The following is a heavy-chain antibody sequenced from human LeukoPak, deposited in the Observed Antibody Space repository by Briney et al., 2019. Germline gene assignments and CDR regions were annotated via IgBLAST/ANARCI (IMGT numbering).Heavy chain of an antibody. V-gene: IGHV4-39*02. CDR2: IYYSGST. Sequence: SETLSLTCTVSGGSISSSSYYWGWIRQPPGKGLEWIGSIYYSGSTYYNPSLKSRVTISVDTSKNQFSLKLSSVTAADTAVYYCARDGYYDILTGYYNYYYYMDVWGKGTTVTVSS. CDR1: GGSISSSSYY. CDR3: ARDGYYDILTGYYNYYYYMDV. D-gene: IGHD3-9*01. J-gene: IGHJ6*03.